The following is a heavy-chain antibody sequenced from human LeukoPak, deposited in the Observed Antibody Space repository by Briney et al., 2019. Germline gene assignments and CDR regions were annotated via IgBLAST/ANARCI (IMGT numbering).Heavy chain of an antibody. CDR2: LSGSGITT. V-gene: IGHV3-23*01. J-gene: IGHJ4*02. D-gene: IGHD6-19*01. CDR3: ARVSNIGSSGYLDY. CDR1: GFTFSNSA. Sequence: PGGSLRLSCAASGFTFSNSAMSWVRQAPGKGLEWVSTLSGSGITTYYADSVKGRFTISRDNSKNTLYLQMNSLRAEDTAVYYCARVSNIGSSGYLDYWGQGTLVTVSS.